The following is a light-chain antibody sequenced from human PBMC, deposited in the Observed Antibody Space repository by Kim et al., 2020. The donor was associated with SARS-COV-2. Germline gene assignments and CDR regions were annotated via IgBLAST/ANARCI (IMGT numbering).Light chain of an antibody. V-gene: IGKV4-1*01. J-gene: IGKJ2*01. CDR2: WAS. CDR3: QQYYSTPLYT. Sequence: DIVMTQSPDSLAVSLGERATINCKSSQSVLYSSNNKNYLAWYQQKPGQPPKLLIYWASTRESGVPDRFRGSGSGTDFTLTISSLQAEDVAVYYCQQYYSTPLYTFGQGTKLEI. CDR1: QSVLYSSNNKNY.